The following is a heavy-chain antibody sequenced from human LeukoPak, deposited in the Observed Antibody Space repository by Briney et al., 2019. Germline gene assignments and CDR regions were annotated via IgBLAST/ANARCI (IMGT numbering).Heavy chain of an antibody. V-gene: IGHV3-13*04. D-gene: IGHD2-2*02. Sequence: GGSLRLSCAASGFTFNTYDMHWVRQATGKGRKWVSAIHNAGDTYYSGSVKGRFTISRETAKNSLFLQMNNLRAGDTAVYYCARGSCSSGSCYKALNSWGQGTLVTVSS. CDR3: ARGSCSSGSCYKALNS. J-gene: IGHJ4*02. CDR1: GFTFNTYD. CDR2: IHNAGDT.